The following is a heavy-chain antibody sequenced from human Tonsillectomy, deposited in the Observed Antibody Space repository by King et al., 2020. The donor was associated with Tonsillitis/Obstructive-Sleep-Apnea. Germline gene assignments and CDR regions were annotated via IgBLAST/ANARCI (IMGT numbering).Heavy chain of an antibody. Sequence: VQLVESGGGLVQPGGSLRLSCAASGFTFNNYWMHWVRQTPEKGLVWVSRINSDGTGPIYADSVKGRFTISRDNAKNTLYLQMNGLRAEDTAVYYCARYPGTIDRGVVIPYMDVWGKGTTVTVSS. CDR1: GFTFNNYW. D-gene: IGHD3-10*01. CDR3: ARYPGTIDRGVVIPYMDV. V-gene: IGHV3-74*01. J-gene: IGHJ6*03. CDR2: INSDGTGP.